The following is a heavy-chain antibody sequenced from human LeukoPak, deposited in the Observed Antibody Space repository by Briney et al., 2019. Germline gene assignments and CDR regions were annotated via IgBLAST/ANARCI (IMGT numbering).Heavy chain of an antibody. CDR3: ARHDGYCSSTSCFPYYYYYGMDV. V-gene: IGHV4-61*05. D-gene: IGHD2-2*01. J-gene: IGHJ6*02. Sequence: SETLSLTCTVSGASIRANHHYWAWVRQPPGKGLEWIGYIYYSGSTNYNPSLKSRVTISVDTSKNQFSLKLSSVTAADTAVYYCARHDGYCSSTSCFPYYYYYGMDVWGQGTTVTVSS. CDR1: GASIRANHHY. CDR2: IYYSGST.